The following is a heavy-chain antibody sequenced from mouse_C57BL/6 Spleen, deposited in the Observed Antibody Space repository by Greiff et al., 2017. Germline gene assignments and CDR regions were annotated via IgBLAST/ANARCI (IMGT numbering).Heavy chain of an antibody. CDR2: TWWDDDK. V-gene: IGHV8-8*01. J-gene: IGHJ4*01. CDR1: GFSLSTFGMG. Sequence: QVTLQLSGPGLLQPSQTLSLTCSFSGFSLSTFGMGVGWIRQPSGKGLEWLAHTWWDDDKYYNPALKSRPPISKDTSKNQIFLRIANVDTAGTASYYCARIRMITAAYYCLMDYWGQGTSVTVSS. CDR3: ARIRMITAAYYCLMDY. D-gene: IGHD2-4*01.